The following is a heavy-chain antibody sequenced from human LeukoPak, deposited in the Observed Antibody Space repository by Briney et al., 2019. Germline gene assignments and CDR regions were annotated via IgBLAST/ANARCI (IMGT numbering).Heavy chain of an antibody. V-gene: IGHV3-21*01. Sequence: GGSLRLSXAASGFTFSSYSMNWVRQAPGKGLEWVSSISSSSSYIYYADSVKGRFTISRDNAKNSLYLQMNSLRAEDTAVYYCARDLFSSSSDGEYYFDYWGQGTLVTVSS. CDR1: GFTFSSYS. J-gene: IGHJ4*02. D-gene: IGHD6-6*01. CDR3: ARDLFSSSSDGEYYFDY. CDR2: ISSSSSYI.